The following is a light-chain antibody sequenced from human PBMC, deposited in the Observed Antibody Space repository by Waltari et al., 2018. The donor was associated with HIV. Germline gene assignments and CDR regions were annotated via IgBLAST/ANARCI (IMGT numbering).Light chain of an antibody. J-gene: IGLJ3*02. Sequence: QSALTQPASVSGSPGQSLTISCTGTISDIGLYDFVSWYRQYPGKAPQPIIFGVTSRPTGVTSRFSGPKSGNTASLTISGLQAEDEADYYCSSLTLTHTVAFGGGTKVTV. CDR3: SSLTLTHTVA. CDR2: GVT. V-gene: IGLV2-14*01. CDR1: ISDIGLYDF.